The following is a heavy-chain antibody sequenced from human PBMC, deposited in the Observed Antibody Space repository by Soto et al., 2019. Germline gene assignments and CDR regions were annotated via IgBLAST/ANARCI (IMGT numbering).Heavy chain of an antibody. CDR2: TPFNENRK. J-gene: IGHJ4*02. CDR1: GFTLSSVG. CDR3: AGEECRSYHKSSDY. V-gene: IGHV3-30*03. Sequence: GGSLRLSCAASGFTLSSVGMHWVHQAPGKGLEWVGVTPFNENRKYYGDSVRGRFTISRDNSRNTVYLEMNTLRADDTAVYYCAGEECRSYHKSSDYWGQRTRVTVSS. D-gene: IGHD3-10*01.